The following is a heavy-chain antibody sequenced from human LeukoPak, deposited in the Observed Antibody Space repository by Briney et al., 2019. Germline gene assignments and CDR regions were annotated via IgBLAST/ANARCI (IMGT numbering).Heavy chain of an antibody. CDR1: GYTFSDYF. J-gene: IGHJ4*02. Sequence: ASVKVSCKASGYTFSDYFMHWVRQAPGQGLEWMGWINPKTGGTTYAQNFQGRVTMSRDMSITTAYMDLSRLRSDDTAVYYCGRGRGNGRPENYFDYWGQGTLVTVSS. D-gene: IGHD2-8*01. V-gene: IGHV1-2*02. CDR2: INPKTGGT. CDR3: GRGRGNGRPENYFDY.